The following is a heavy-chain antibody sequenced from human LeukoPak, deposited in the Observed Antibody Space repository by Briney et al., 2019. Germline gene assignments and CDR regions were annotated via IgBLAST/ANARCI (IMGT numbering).Heavy chain of an antibody. CDR2: TSGGGGST. V-gene: IGHV3-23*01. D-gene: IGHD6-6*01. CDR3: AKDYGSSSTNWFDP. J-gene: IGHJ5*02. Sequence: PGGSLRLSCAASGFTFSTYAMSWVRQAPGKGLEWVSATSGGGGSTYYADSVKGRFTISRDNSKNTLYLQMNSLRAEDTAIYYCAKDYGSSSTNWFDPWGQGTLVTVSS. CDR1: GFTFSTYA.